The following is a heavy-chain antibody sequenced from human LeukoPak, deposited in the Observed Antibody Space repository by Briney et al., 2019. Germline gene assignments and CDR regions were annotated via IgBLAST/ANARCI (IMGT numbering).Heavy chain of an antibody. CDR3: AREPVEVGRLRSGYYKGAFDI. Sequence: GGFLRLSCAASGFTFDDYAMHWVRQAPGKGLEWVSGISWNSGSIGYADSVKGRFTISRDNAKNSLYLQMNSLRAEDTALYYCAREPVEVGRLRSGYYKGAFDIWGQGTMVTVSS. CDR1: GFTFDDYA. V-gene: IGHV3-9*01. D-gene: IGHD3-3*01. CDR2: ISWNSGSI. J-gene: IGHJ3*02.